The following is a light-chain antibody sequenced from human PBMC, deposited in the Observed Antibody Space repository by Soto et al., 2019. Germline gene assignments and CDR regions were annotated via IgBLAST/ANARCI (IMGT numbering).Light chain of an antibody. CDR3: QQYGSSPWT. CDR2: GAS. CDR1: QSVSSSY. V-gene: IGKV3-20*01. J-gene: IGKJ1*01. Sequence: EIVLTQSPGTLSLSPGERATLSCRASQSVSSSYLAWYQQKPGQAPRLLIYGASSRATGIPDRFSGSGSGTEFTLTISRLEPEDFAVYYCQQYGSSPWTFGQGTKGQIK.